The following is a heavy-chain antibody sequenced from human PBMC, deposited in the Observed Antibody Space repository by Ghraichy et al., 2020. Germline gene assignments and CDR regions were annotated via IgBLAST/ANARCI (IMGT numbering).Heavy chain of an antibody. CDR1: GGSFSGYY. D-gene: IGHD5-18*01. J-gene: IGHJ4*02. V-gene: IGHV4-34*01. CDR2: INHSGST. Sequence: SETLSLTCAVYGGSFSGYYWSWIRQPPGKGLEWIGEINHSGSTNYNPSLKSRVTISVDTSKNQFSLKLSSVTAADTAVYYCAREVVYSYAKVSGFDYWGQGTLVTVSS. CDR3: AREVVYSYAKVSGFDY.